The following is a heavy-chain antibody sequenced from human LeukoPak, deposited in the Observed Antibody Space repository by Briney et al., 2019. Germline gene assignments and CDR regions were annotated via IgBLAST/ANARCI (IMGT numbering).Heavy chain of an antibody. D-gene: IGHD5-18*01. V-gene: IGHV3-21*01. CDR3: ARGGYSYGSRPYYYYYYMDV. J-gene: IGHJ6*03. CDR1: GFTFSSYS. Sequence: GGSLRLSCAASGFTFSSYSMNLVRQAPGKGLEWVSSISSSSYIYYADSVKGRFTISRDNAKNSLYLQMNSLRAEDTAVYYCARGGYSYGSRPYYYYYYMDVWGKGTTVTVSS. CDR2: ISSSSYI.